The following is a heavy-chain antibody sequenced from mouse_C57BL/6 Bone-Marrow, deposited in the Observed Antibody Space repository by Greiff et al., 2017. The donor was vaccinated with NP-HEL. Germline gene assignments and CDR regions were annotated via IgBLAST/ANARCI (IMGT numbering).Heavy chain of an antibody. CDR1: GYTFTGYW. D-gene: IGHD1-1*01. Sequence: VKLQESGAELMKPGASVKLSCKATGYTFTGYWIEWVKQRPGHGLEWIGEILPGSGSTNYNEKFKGKATFTADTSSNTAYMQLSSLTTEDSAIYYCARGGYYYGSGPQYFDVWGTGTTVTVSS. CDR2: ILPGSGST. J-gene: IGHJ1*03. V-gene: IGHV1-9*01. CDR3: ARGGYYYGSGPQYFDV.